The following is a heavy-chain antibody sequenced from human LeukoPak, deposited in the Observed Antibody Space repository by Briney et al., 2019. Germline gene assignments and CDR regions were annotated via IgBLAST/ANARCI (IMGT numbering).Heavy chain of an antibody. D-gene: IGHD4-23*01. CDR3: AIGPGGVFHY. J-gene: IGHJ4*02. Sequence: GGSLRLSCAASGFTFSSYSMNWVRQAPGKGLEWVSSISRSSNYKYYADSVKGRFTISRDNSKNTLYLQMNSLRAEDTAVYYCAIGPGGVFHYWGQGTLVIVSS. CDR1: GFTFSSYS. CDR2: ISRSSNYK. V-gene: IGHV3-21*04.